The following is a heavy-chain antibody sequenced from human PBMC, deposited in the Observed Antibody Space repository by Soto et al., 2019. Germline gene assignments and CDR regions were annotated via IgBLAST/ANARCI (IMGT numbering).Heavy chain of an antibody. V-gene: IGHV1-3*01. J-gene: IGHJ4*02. Sequence: GASVKVSCKASGYTFTSYAMHWVRQAPGQRLEWMGWINAGNGNTKYSQKFQGRVTITADESTSTAYMELSSLRSEDTAVYYCARHPQWLPFDYWGQGTLVTVSS. D-gene: IGHD6-19*01. CDR1: GYTFTSYA. CDR2: INAGNGNT. CDR3: ARHPQWLPFDY.